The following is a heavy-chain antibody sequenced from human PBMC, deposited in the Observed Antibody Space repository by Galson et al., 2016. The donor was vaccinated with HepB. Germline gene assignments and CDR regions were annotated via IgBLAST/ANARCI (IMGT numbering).Heavy chain of an antibody. CDR3: ARAWGHPDVALDI. CDR2: ISSRSAYT. J-gene: IGHJ3*02. D-gene: IGHD7-27*01. CDR1: GFTFSDYY. Sequence: SLRLSCAASGFTFSDYYMTWIRQAPGKGLEWLSYISSRSAYTYYADSVKGRFTISRDNANNSLFLQMNSLRAEDTAVYYCARAWGHPDVALDIWGQGTMVTVSS. V-gene: IGHV3-11*06.